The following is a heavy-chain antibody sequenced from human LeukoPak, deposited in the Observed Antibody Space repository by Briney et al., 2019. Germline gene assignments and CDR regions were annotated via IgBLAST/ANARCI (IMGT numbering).Heavy chain of an antibody. V-gene: IGHV7-4-1*02. CDR1: GYTFTTYA. Sequence: AASVTVSCKASGYTFTTYAMNWVRQAPGQGLEWMGWINTNTGNPTYAQGFTGRFVFSLDTSVSTAYLQISSLKAEDTAVYYCARPDGARIVLGGFDYWGQGTLVTVSS. J-gene: IGHJ4*02. CDR3: ARPDGARIVLGGFDY. D-gene: IGHD3-10*01. CDR2: INTNTGNP.